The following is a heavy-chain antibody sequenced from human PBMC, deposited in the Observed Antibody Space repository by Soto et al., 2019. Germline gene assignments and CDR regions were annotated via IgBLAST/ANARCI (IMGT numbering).Heavy chain of an antibody. Sequence: QLQLQESGPGLVKPSETLSLTCTVSGGSISSSNYYWGWIRQPPGKGLEWIGSIFYSGSTYYNPSLKSRVTISVDTSKNQFSLKLSSVTAADTAVYYCARHCSGGSCYSFGWFDPWGQGTLVTVSS. J-gene: IGHJ5*02. CDR1: GGSISSSNYY. D-gene: IGHD2-15*01. CDR3: ARHCSGGSCYSFGWFDP. CDR2: IFYSGST. V-gene: IGHV4-39*01.